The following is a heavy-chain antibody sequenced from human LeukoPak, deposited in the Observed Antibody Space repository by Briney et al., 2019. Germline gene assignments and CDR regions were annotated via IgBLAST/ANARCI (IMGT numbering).Heavy chain of an antibody. V-gene: IGHV5-51*01. Sequence: PGESLKISCKGSGYSFSNYWIGWVRQMPGKGLEWMGIIYPGDSETRYSPSFQGQVTISADKSIGTAYLQWSSLKASDTANYYCARQSTAIDAFDIWGQGTMVTVSS. CDR2: IYPGDSET. J-gene: IGHJ3*02. CDR1: GYSFSNYW. CDR3: ARQSTAIDAFDI.